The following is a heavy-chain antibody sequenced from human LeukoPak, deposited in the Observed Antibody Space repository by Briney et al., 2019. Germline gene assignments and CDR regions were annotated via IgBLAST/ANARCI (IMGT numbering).Heavy chain of an antibody. J-gene: IGHJ4*02. CDR2: IYYSGST. Sequence: SATLSLTCTVSGGSISSGGYYWSWIRQHPGKGLGWIGYIYYSGSTYYNPSLKSRVTISVDTSKNQFSLKLSSVTAADTAVYYCARERSVGATVYFDYWGQGTLVTVSS. CDR3: ARERSVGATVYFDY. V-gene: IGHV4-31*03. D-gene: IGHD1-26*01. CDR1: GGSISSGGYY.